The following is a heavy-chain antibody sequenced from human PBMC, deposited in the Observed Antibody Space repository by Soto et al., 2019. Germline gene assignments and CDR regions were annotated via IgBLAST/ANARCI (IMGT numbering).Heavy chain of an antibody. Sequence: EVQLVESGGGLVQRGGSLRLSCAASGFTFSSHSMNWVRQAPGKGLEWVSYITSSSSNIYYADSVKGRFTISRDNAKNSLYLQVNMLRDEDTAVYYCERGARGMAYFDYWGQGTLVTVSS. CDR3: ERGARGMAYFDY. D-gene: IGHD1-20*01. V-gene: IGHV3-48*02. CDR2: ITSSSSNI. J-gene: IGHJ4*02. CDR1: GFTFSSHS.